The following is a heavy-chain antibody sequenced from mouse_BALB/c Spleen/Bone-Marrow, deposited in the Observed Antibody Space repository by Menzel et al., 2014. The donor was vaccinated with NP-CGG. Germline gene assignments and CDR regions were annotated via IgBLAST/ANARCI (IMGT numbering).Heavy chain of an antibody. D-gene: IGHD3-2*01. V-gene: IGHV1-14*01. J-gene: IGHJ2*01. CDR1: GYTFTSYV. CDR2: INPYNDGT. CDR3: ARPRQLGLPYYFDY. Sequence: EVQGVESGPELVKPGASVKMSCKASGYTFTSYVMHWVKQKPGQGLEWIGYINPYNDGTKYNEKFKGKATLTSDKSSSTAYMELSSLTSEDSAAYYCARPRQLGLPYYFDYWGQGTTLTVSS.